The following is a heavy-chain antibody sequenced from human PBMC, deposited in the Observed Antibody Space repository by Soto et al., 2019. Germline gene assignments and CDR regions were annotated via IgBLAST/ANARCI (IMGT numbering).Heavy chain of an antibody. CDR3: ARGLTAGDY. CDR2: INPNGGST. D-gene: IGHD6-19*01. Sequence: QVQLVQSGAEVKKPGDSVKVSCKASGYTFTHYYIHWVRQAPGQGLEWMGIINPNGGSTNYAQKFQGRVTVTRDTSTSTVYLELSSLRSGDTAVYYCARGLTAGDYWGQGTLVTVSS. CDR1: GYTFTHYY. V-gene: IGHV1-46*01. J-gene: IGHJ4*02.